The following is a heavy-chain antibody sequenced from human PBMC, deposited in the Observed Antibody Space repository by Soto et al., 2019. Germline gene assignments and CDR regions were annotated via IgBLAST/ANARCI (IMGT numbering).Heavy chain of an antibody. V-gene: IGHV1-69*01. J-gene: IGHJ4*02. CDR3: ASESSTGTVDY. Sequence: VQLLESGGGLVQPGGSLRLSCAASGFTFSSYAMSWVRQAPGKGLEWMGGIIPIFGTANYAQKFQGRVTITADESTSTAYMELSSLRSEDTAVYYCASESSTGTVDYWGQGTLVTVSS. CDR1: GFTFSSYA. D-gene: IGHD1-1*01. CDR2: IIPIFGTA.